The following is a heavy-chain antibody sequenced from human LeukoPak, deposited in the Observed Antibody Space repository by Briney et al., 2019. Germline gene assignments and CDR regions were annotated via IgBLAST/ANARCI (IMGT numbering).Heavy chain of an antibody. V-gene: IGHV1-8*01. Sequence: ASVTVSCKASGYTFTSYDINWVRQATGQGLEWMGWMNLNSGNTGYAQKFQGRVTMTRNTSISTAYMELSSLRSEDTAVYYCARVFRIAAAGYYYYYGMDVWGQGTTVTVSS. CDR3: ARVFRIAAAGYYYYYGMDV. J-gene: IGHJ6*02. CDR1: GYTFTSYD. CDR2: MNLNSGNT. D-gene: IGHD6-25*01.